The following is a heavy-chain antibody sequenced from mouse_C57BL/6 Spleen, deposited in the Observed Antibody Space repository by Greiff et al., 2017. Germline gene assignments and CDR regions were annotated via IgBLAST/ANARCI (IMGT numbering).Heavy chain of an antibody. CDR1: GYTFTSYW. D-gene: IGHD2-4*01. V-gene: IGHV1-5*01. CDR2: IYPGNSDT. J-gene: IGHJ1*03. CDR3: TKRDDSDWYFDV. Sequence: EVQLQQSGTVLARPGASVKMSCKTSGYTFTSYWMHWVKQRPGQGLEWIGAIYPGNSDTSYNQKFKGKAKLTAVTSASTAYMELSSLTNEDAAVYYCTKRDDSDWYFDVWGTGTTVTVSS.